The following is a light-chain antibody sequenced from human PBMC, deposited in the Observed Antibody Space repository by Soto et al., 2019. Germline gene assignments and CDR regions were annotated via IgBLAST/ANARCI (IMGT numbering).Light chain of an antibody. V-gene: IGLV1-40*01. CDR1: SSNIGADYV. CDR2: SDN. J-gene: IGLJ1*01. CDR3: QTYDNNSDYV. Sequence: QSVLTQPPSVSGAPGQRVTISCTGSSSNIGADYVVHWYQQLPGAAPKLLIFSDNNRPSGVPDRFSGSKSGISASLAITGLQTEDEADYYCQTYDNNSDYVFGTGTKVTVL.